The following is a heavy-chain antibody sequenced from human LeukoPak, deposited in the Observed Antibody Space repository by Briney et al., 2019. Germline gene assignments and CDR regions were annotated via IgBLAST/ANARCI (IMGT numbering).Heavy chain of an antibody. CDR1: GYTFTSYD. J-gene: IGHJ3*02. D-gene: IGHD2-2*02. CDR2: MNPNSGNT. CDR3: AREGVDCSSTSCYMSGAFDI. Sequence: GASVKVSCKASGYTFTSYDINWVRQATGQGLEWMGWMNPNSGNTGYAQKFQGRVTMTRNTSISTAYMALSSLRSEDTAVYYCAREGVDCSSTSCYMSGAFDIWGQGTMVAVSS. V-gene: IGHV1-8*01.